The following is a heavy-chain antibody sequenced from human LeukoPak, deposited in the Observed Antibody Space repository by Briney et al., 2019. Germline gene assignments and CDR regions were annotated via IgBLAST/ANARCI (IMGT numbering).Heavy chain of an antibody. V-gene: IGHV4-59*01. CDR2: IYYSGST. Sequence: KPSETLSLTCTVSGGSISSYYWSWIRQPPGKGLEWIGYIYYSGSTNYNPSLKSRVTISVDTSKNQFSLKLSSVTAADTAVYYCANARAGVERDYYYGMDVWGQGTTVTVSS. CDR1: GGSISSYY. J-gene: IGHJ6*02. CDR3: ANARAGVERDYYYGMDV. D-gene: IGHD1-1*01.